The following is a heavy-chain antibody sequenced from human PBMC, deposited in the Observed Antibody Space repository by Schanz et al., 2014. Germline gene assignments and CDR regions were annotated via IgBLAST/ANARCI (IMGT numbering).Heavy chain of an antibody. Sequence: VQLVESGGGLVQPGGSLRLSCAASGFSVGNKYMNWVRQAPGKGLEWVGVISYDGSKKSYADSVKGRFTISRDNSKNTLYLQMNSLRPEDTAVYYCARKMKLGVYGGKGHDSLDIWGRGTMVTVSS. V-gene: IGHV3-30*03. CDR2: ISYDGSKK. CDR1: GFSVGNKY. D-gene: IGHD4-17*01. CDR3: ARKMKLGVYGGKGHDSLDI. J-gene: IGHJ3*02.